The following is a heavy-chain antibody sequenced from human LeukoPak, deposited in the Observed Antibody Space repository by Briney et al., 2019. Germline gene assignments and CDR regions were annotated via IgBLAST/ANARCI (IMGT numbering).Heavy chain of an antibody. CDR3: AKYDSSGFDSGIDY. CDR2: ISWNSGSI. J-gene: IGHJ4*02. V-gene: IGHV3-9*01. D-gene: IGHD3-22*01. CDR1: GFTFDDYT. Sequence: PGRSLRLSCAASGFTFDDYTMHWVRQAPGKGLEWVSGISWNSGSIGYADSVKGRFTISRDNAKNSLYLQMNSLRAEDTALYYCAKYDSSGFDSGIDYWGQGTLVTVSS.